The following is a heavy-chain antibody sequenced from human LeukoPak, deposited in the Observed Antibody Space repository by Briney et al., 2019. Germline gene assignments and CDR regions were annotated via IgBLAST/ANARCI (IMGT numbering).Heavy chain of an antibody. J-gene: IGHJ4*02. V-gene: IGHV4-34*01. Sequence: SETLSLTCAVYGGSFSDYSWSWIRQPPGKGLEWIGSMYSSGTTYYNPSLKSRVTISVDSSKNQFSLKLTSVTAADTAVYYCARGGSYTMVKNYWGQGTLVTVSS. CDR1: GGSFSDYS. D-gene: IGHD1-26*01. CDR3: ARGGSYTMVKNY. CDR2: MYSSGTT.